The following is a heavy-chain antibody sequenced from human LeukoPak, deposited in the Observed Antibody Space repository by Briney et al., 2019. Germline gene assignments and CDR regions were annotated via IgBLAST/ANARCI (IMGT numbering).Heavy chain of an antibody. CDR1: GFTFSSYS. J-gene: IGHJ1*01. D-gene: IGHD3/OR15-3a*01. V-gene: IGHV3-21*01. Sequence: PGGSLRLSCAASGFTFSSYSMNWVRQAPGKGLEWVSSISSSSSYIYYADSVKGRFTISRDNAKNSLYLQMNSLRAEDTAVYYCARGSTGFVDFFQHWGQGTLVTVSS. CDR3: ARGSTGFVDFFQH. CDR2: ISSSSSYI.